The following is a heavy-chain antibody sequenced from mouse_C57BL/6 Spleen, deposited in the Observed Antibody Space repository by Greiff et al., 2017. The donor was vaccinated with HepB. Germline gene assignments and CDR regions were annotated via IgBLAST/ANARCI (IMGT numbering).Heavy chain of an antibody. V-gene: IGHV3-6*01. CDR2: ISYDGSN. Sequence: ESGPGLVKPSQSLSLTCSVTGYSITSGYYWNWIRQFPGNKLEWMGYISYDGSNNYNPSLKNRISITRDTSKNQFFLKLNSVTTEDTATYYGASETTVVARGYFDVWGTGTTVTVSS. CDR3: ASETTVVARGYFDV. D-gene: IGHD1-1*01. J-gene: IGHJ1*03. CDR1: GYSITSGYY.